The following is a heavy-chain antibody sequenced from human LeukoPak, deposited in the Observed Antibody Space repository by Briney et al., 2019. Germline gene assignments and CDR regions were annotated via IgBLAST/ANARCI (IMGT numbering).Heavy chain of an antibody. D-gene: IGHD5-24*01. CDR1: GFTFSSYG. CDR2: INQDGSEK. CDR3: ARGDGYNYHFDY. V-gene: IGHV3-7*03. Sequence: PGRSLRLSCAASGFTFSSYGMHWVRQAPGKGLEWVANINQDGSEKNCVDSVKGRFTISRDNAKNSLYLQMNSLRAEDTAVYYCARGDGYNYHFDYWGQGALVTVSS. J-gene: IGHJ4*02.